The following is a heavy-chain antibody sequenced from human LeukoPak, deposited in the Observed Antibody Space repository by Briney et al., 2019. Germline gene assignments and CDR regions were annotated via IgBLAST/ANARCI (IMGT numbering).Heavy chain of an antibody. Sequence: GGSLRLSCAASGFTFSSSAMSWVRQAPGEGLEWVSGISNNGGYTYYADSVQGRFTISRDNSKSTLCLQMNSLRAEDTAVYYCAKQLGYCSDGSCYFPYWGQGTLVTVSS. D-gene: IGHD2-15*01. CDR2: ISNNGGYT. V-gene: IGHV3-23*01. CDR1: GFTFSSSA. J-gene: IGHJ4*02. CDR3: AKQLGYCSDGSCYFPY.